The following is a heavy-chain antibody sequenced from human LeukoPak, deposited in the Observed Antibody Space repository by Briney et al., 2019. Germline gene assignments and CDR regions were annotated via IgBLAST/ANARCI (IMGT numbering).Heavy chain of an antibody. V-gene: IGHV4-59*01. J-gene: IGHJ4*02. D-gene: IGHD3-3*01. CDR1: GGSISSYY. CDR3: ARAWDIATYYDFWSGKKFDY. CDR2: IYYSGST. Sequence: PSETLSLTCTVSGGSISSYYWSWIRQPPGKGLEWIGYIYYSGSTNYNPSLKSRVTISVDTSKNQFSLKLSSVTAADTAVYYCARAWDIATYYDFWSGKKFDYWGQGTLVTVSS.